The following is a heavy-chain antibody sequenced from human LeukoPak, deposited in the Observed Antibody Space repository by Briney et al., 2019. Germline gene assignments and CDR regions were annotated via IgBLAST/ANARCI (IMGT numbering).Heavy chain of an antibody. J-gene: IGHJ6*03. CDR1: GYIFTSYW. CDR3: ARLPITIFGVDLGYYYMDV. V-gene: IGHV5-51*01. D-gene: IGHD3-3*01. CDR2: IYPGDSDT. Sequence: GESLKISCKGSGYIFTSYWIGWVRQMPGKGLEWMGIIYPGDSDTRYSPSFQDQVTISADKSISTAYLQWSSLKASDTAMYYCARLPITIFGVDLGYYYMDVWGKGTTVTVSS.